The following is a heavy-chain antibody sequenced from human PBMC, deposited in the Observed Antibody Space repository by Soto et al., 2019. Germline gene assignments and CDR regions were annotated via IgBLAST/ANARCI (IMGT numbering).Heavy chain of an antibody. CDR2: ISSSGSTI. Sequence: GGSLRLSCAASGFTFSSYEMNWVRQAPGKGLEWVSYISSSGSTIYYADSVKGRFTISRDNAKNSLYLQMNSLRAEDTAVYYCARDRGYYDSSGYSHNWFDPWGQGTLVTVSS. V-gene: IGHV3-48*03. CDR1: GFTFSSYE. CDR3: ARDRGYYDSSGYSHNWFDP. J-gene: IGHJ5*02. D-gene: IGHD3-22*01.